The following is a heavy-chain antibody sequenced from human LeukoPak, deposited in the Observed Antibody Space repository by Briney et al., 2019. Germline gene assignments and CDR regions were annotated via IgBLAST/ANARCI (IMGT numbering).Heavy chain of an antibody. CDR3: AKGVAAGTWGTSFDY. Sequence: PGRSLSLSCAASGFSFSTYPLHWVRQAPGKGPEWLADISYDGNYKYYAESVKGRFTISRDNSKNTLYLQMNTVGAEDTAVYYCAKGVAAGTWGTSFDYWGQGTLVTVSS. CDR1: GFSFSTYP. CDR2: ISYDGNYK. D-gene: IGHD6-13*01. J-gene: IGHJ4*02. V-gene: IGHV3-30*01.